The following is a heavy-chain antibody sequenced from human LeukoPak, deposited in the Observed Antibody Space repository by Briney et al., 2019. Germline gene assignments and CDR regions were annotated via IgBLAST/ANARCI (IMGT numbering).Heavy chain of an antibody. Sequence: PGGSLRLSCAASGFTFSSYAMSWVRQAPGKGLEWVSAISGSGGSTYYADSVKGRFTISRDNSKNTLYLQMNSLRAEDTAVYYCAKSLYSSSSPYCYYYMDVWGKGTTVTVSS. D-gene: IGHD6-6*01. CDR2: ISGSGGST. CDR1: GFTFSSYA. CDR3: AKSLYSSSSPYCYYYMDV. V-gene: IGHV3-23*01. J-gene: IGHJ6*03.